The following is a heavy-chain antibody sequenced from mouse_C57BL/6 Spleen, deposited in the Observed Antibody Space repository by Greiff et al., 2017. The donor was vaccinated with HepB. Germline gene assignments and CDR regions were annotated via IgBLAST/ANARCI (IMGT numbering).Heavy chain of an antibody. V-gene: IGHV1-4*01. CDR2: INPSSGYT. D-gene: IGHD1-1*01. CDR3: ARGTVVATRGDY. Sequence: QVQLQQSGAELARPGASVKMSCKASGYTFTSYTMHWVKQRPGQGLEWIGYINPSSGYTKYNQKFKDKATLTADKSSSTAYMQLSSLTSEDSAVYYCARGTVVATRGDYWGQGTTLTVSS. CDR1: GYTFTSYT. J-gene: IGHJ2*01.